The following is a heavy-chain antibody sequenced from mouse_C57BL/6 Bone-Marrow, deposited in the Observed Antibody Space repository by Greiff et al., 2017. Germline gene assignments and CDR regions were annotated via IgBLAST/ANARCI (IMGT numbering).Heavy chain of an antibody. CDR1: GFNIKNTY. D-gene: IGHD1-2*01. CDR2: LDPANGNT. J-gene: IGHJ4*01. Sequence: VQLQQSVAELVRPGASVKLSCTASGFNIKNTYMHWVKQRPEQGLEWIGRLDPANGNTKYAPTFQGKATITADTSANTAYLQLSSETSEDTAIYYCDRQRHGAMDDWGQGTSVTVSS. CDR3: DRQRHGAMDD. V-gene: IGHV14-3*01.